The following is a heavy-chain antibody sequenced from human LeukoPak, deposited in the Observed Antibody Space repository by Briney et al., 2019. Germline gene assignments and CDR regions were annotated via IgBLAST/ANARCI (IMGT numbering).Heavy chain of an antibody. J-gene: IGHJ5*02. D-gene: IGHD2-15*01. V-gene: IGHV3-23*01. CDR2: ITDST. CDR3: ARYCSGGRCYSGLDP. CDR1: GFTFSSYA. Sequence: GGSLRLSCAASGFTFSSYAMIWVRQAPGKGLEWVSAITDSTYFADSVKGRFTISRDSSKNTVYLQMNSLRAEDTAVYYCARYCSGGRCYSGLDPWGQGALVTVSS.